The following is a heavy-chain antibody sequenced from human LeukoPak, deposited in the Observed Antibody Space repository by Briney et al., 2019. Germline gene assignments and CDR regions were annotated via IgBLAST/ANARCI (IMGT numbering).Heavy chain of an antibody. D-gene: IGHD1-26*01. Sequence: ASVKVSCKASGYTLTNYALHWVRQAPGQRLEWMGWINVVNGDTKYSQKFQGRVTIIRDTSASTAYMELSSLRSEDTAVYYCVRDGYSYGRKDAFDIWGQGTMVTVSS. CDR2: INVVNGDT. CDR1: GYTLTNYA. V-gene: IGHV1-3*01. CDR3: VRDGYSYGRKDAFDI. J-gene: IGHJ3*02.